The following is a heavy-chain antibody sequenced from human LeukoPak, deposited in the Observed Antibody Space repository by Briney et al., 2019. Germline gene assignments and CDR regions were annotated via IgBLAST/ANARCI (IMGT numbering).Heavy chain of an antibody. CDR3: ATSRGSSYGYRALELPPSPVD. CDR2: IYSGGST. CDR1: GFTVSSNY. D-gene: IGHD5-18*01. V-gene: IGHV3-66*01. J-gene: IGHJ4*02. Sequence: GGSLRLSCAASGFTVSSNYMSWVRQAPGKGLEWVSVIYSGGSTYYADSVKGRFIISRDNSKNTLFLQMNSLRAEDTAVYYCATSRGSSYGYRALELPPSPVDWGQGTLVTVSS.